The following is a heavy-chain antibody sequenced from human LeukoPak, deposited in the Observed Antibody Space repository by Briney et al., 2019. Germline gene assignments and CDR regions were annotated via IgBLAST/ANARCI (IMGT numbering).Heavy chain of an antibody. V-gene: IGHV3-33*06. D-gene: IGHD4-11*01. CDR1: GFTYSHYG. CDR2: IWSDGTEK. CDR3: AKDAQRGFDYSNSLEY. J-gene: IGHJ4*02. Sequence: GVSLRLSCAASGFTYSHYGMHWVRQAPGKGLEWVAVIWSDGTEKYYGDAVKGRFTISRDNSRNTLCLQMNSLRGEDTAVYYCAKDAQRGFDYSNSLEYWGQGTLVTVSS.